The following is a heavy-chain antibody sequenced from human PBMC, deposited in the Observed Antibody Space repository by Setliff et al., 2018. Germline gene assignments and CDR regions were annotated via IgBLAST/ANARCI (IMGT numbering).Heavy chain of an antibody. CDR1: GYSISSGYY. D-gene: IGHD3-16*02. V-gene: IGHV4-38-2*01. CDR3: ARSGDYIWGSYRPYYFDH. CDR2: IYHSGST. Sequence: LSLTCAVSGYSISSGYYWGWIRQPPGKGLEWIGSIYHSGSTYYNPSLKSRVTISVDTSKNQFSLKLSSVTAADTAVYYCARSGDYIWGSYRPYYFDHWGQGTLVTVSS. J-gene: IGHJ4*02.